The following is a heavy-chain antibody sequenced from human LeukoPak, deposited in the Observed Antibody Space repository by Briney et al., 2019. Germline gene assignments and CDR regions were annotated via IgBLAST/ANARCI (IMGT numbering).Heavy chain of an antibody. V-gene: IGHV3-53*01. CDR1: GFXVSSNY. CDR3: ARVGVLWFGDYYFDY. CDR2: IYSGGST. D-gene: IGHD3-10*01. J-gene: IGHJ4*02. Sequence: GGSLRLSCGASGFXVSSNYISWVRQAPGKGLEWVSVIYSGGSTYYADSVKGRLTISRDNSKNTLYLQMNSLRAEDTAVYYCARVGVLWFGDYYFDYWGQGTLVTVSS.